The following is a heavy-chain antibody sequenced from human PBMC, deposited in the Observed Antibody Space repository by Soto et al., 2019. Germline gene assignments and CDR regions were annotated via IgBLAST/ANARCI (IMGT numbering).Heavy chain of an antibody. CDR2: ISTSTNYI. J-gene: IGHJ4*02. CDR1: GFTFSSYS. CDR3: ARGGASIAVADTGY. D-gene: IGHD6-19*01. Sequence: EVQLVESGGGLVKPGGSLRLSCVASGFTFSSYSMNWVRQAPATGLEWVSSISTSTNYIHYSDSAKCRFTISRDNAKNSLYLQMNGLRAEDTAVYYCARGGASIAVADTGYWGQGALVTVSS. V-gene: IGHV3-21*01.